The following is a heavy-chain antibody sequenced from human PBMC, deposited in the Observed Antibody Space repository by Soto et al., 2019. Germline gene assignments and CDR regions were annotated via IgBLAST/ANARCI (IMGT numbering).Heavy chain of an antibody. V-gene: IGHV4-59*01. CDR1: GGSISSYY. Sequence: SETLSLTCTVSGGSISSYYWSWIRQPPGKGLEWIGYIYYSGSTNYNPSLKSRVTISVDTSKNQFSLKLSSVTAADTAVYYCARDPYGDYGFDYWGQGTLVTVSS. CDR2: IYYSGST. D-gene: IGHD4-17*01. J-gene: IGHJ4*02. CDR3: ARDPYGDYGFDY.